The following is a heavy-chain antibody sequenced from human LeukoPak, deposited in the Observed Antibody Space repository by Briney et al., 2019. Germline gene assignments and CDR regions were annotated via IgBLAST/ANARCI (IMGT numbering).Heavy chain of an antibody. Sequence: GASVKVSCKASGYTFTSYGISWVRQAPGXXXXXXXXISAYNGNTNYAQKLQGRVTMTTDTSTSTAYMELRSLRSDDTAVYYCARAAYYDSSGYYAYWGQGTLVTVSS. CDR1: GYTFTSYG. J-gene: IGHJ4*02. CDR3: ARAAYYDSSGYYAY. D-gene: IGHD3-22*01. CDR2: ISAYNGNT. V-gene: IGHV1-18*01.